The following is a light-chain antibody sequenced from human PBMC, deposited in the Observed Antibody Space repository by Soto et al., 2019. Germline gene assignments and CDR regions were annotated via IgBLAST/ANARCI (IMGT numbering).Light chain of an antibody. Sequence: NQMTQSPSSLSASVGDRVTISCRASHNINNYLNWYQQKPGTAPKPLIYAASSLQPGVPSRFNGSRSATDFTLTISSLQPEDSATYYCQQSYYIPRSFGQGTKLQI. CDR1: HNINNY. J-gene: IGKJ2*03. CDR3: QQSYYIPRS. V-gene: IGKV1-39*01. CDR2: AAS.